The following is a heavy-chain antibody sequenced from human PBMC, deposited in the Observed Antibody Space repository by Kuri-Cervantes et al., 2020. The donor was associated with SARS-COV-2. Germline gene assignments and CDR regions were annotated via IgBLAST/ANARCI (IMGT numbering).Heavy chain of an antibody. Sequence: GGSLRLSCAASGFTFDDYAMHWVRQAPGKGLEWVSSISSSSSYIYYADSVKGRFTISRDNAKNSLYLQMNSLRAEDTAVYYCARLNAFDIWGQGTMVTVSS. CDR3: ARLNAFDI. CDR1: GFTFDDYA. CDR2: ISSSSSYI. V-gene: IGHV3-21*01. J-gene: IGHJ3*02.